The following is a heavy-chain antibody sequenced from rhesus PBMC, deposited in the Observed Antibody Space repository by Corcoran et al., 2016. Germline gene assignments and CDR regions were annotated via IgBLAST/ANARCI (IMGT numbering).Heavy chain of an antibody. CDR3: VREGSVVGVSAVNRFDV. J-gene: IGHJ5-1*01. V-gene: IGHV4-169*02. Sequence: QLQLQESGPGLVKHSETLSVTSAVSGGSLSSSSWSWLREAPGHGLEWVGYIYGSGSSTNYNPARKSRVTLSVDTSKNQFSLKLSSVTAADTAVYYGVREGSVVGVSAVNRFDVWGPGVLVTDSS. CDR1: GGSLSSSS. D-gene: IGHD2-39*02. CDR2: IYGSGSST.